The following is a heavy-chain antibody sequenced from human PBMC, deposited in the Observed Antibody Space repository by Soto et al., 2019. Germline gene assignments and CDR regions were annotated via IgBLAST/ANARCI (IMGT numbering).Heavy chain of an antibody. D-gene: IGHD6-13*01. Sequence: GGSLRLSCAASGFTFSSYAMNWVRQAPGKGLEWVSAISGSGGSTYSADSVKGRFTISRDNSKNTLYLQMNSLRAEDTAVYFCAKGIDGYYYHGMDVWGQGTSVTVSS. V-gene: IGHV3-23*01. CDR1: GFTFSSYA. CDR3: AKGIDGYYYHGMDV. J-gene: IGHJ6*02. CDR2: ISGSGGST.